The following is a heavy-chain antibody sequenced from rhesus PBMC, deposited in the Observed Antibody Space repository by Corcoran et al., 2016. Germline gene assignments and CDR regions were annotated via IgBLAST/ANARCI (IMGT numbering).Heavy chain of an antibody. Sequence: QVQLQESGPGVVKPSETLSLTCAVSGGSISDSYRWSWIRQPPGKGLELIGYIYGSSKSPNYNPSLKSRVTISKDTSKNQFSLKLSSVTAADTAVYYCARVYGSSYLGSFDYWGQGVLVTVSS. CDR2: IYGSSKSP. V-gene: IGHV4S10*01. CDR1: GGSISDSYR. D-gene: IGHD4-29*01. CDR3: ARVYGSSYLGSFDY. J-gene: IGHJ4*01.